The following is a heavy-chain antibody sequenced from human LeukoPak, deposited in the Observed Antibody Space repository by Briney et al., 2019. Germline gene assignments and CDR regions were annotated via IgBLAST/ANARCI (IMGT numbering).Heavy chain of an antibody. J-gene: IGHJ4*02. Sequence: GGSLRLSCAASGFTFSSYAMHWVRQAPGKGLEWVAVISYDGSNKYYADSVKGRFTISRDNSKNTLYLQMNSLRAEDTAVYYCAREKQRIAVAGTFDCWGQGTLVTVSS. V-gene: IGHV3-30*04. D-gene: IGHD6-19*01. CDR2: ISYDGSNK. CDR3: AREKQRIAVAGTFDC. CDR1: GFTFSSYA.